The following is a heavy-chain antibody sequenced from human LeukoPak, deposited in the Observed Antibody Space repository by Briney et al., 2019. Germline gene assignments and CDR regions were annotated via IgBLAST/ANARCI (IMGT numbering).Heavy chain of an antibody. CDR1: GFTFSSYW. CDR2: IKQEGSEK. CDR3: ASRPMVRGANRRGYYYYMDV. D-gene: IGHD3-10*01. Sequence: GGSLRLSCAAPGFTFSSYWISWVRQAPGKGLEWVANIKQEGSEKYYVDSVKGRFTISRDNAQNSLYLQMNSLRAEDTAVYYCASRPMVRGANRRGYYYYMDVWGKGTTVTVSS. J-gene: IGHJ6*03. V-gene: IGHV3-7*01.